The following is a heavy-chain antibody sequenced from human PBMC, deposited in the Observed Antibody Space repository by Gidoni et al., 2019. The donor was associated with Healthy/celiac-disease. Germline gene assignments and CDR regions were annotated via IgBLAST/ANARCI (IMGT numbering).Heavy chain of an antibody. CDR3: ARVVVLDYYDSSGYYFDY. CDR2: ISSSSSTI. CDR1: GFTFSSDS. J-gene: IGHJ4*02. V-gene: IGHV3-48*01. D-gene: IGHD3-22*01. Sequence: EVQLVESGGGLVQPGGSLRLSCAASGFTFSSDSMNWVRQAPGKGLEWVSYISSSSSTIYYADSVKGRFTISRDNAKNSLYLQMNSLRAEDTAVYYCARVVVLDYYDSSGYYFDYWGQGTLVTVSS.